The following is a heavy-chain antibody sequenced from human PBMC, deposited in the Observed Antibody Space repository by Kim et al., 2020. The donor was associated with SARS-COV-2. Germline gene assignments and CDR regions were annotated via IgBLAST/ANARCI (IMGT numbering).Heavy chain of an antibody. CDR3: ARGVTMVRGVSFDY. Sequence: GGSLRLSCAASRFTFSSNSMNWVRQAPGKGLEWVSYITSSSDTKYYADSVKGRFTISRDNAKNSLYLQMNSLRDEDTAVYYCARGVTMVRGVSFDYWGQGTLVTVSS. V-gene: IGHV3-48*02. CDR1: RFTFSSNS. D-gene: IGHD3-10*01. J-gene: IGHJ4*02. CDR2: ITSSSDTK.